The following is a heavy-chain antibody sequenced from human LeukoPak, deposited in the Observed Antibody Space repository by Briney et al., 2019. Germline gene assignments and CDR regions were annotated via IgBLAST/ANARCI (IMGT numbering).Heavy chain of an antibody. CDR3: ARIYSSSSYAFAY. CDR1: GYTFTSYA. J-gene: IGHJ4*02. V-gene: IGHV7-4-1*02. Sequence: ASVKVSCKASGYTFTSYAMNWVRQAPGQGLEWMGWISTNTGNPTYAQDFTGRFVFSLDTSVSTAYLQINSLKSEDTAVYYCARIYSSSSYAFAYWGQGTLVTVSS. D-gene: IGHD6-6*01. CDR2: ISTNTGNP.